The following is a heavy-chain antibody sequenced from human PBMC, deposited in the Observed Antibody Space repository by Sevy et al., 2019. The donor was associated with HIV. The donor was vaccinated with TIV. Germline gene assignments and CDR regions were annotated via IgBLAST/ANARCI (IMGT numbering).Heavy chain of an antibody. J-gene: IGHJ4*02. CDR3: ARGAVVIGTAATPVFDF. Sequence: SETLSLTCSVSDDSINSYYWSWIRQPPGKGLEWIGYIYNNIGSTSYNPSLTSRITISVDTSKNQFSLKLASVTAADTAVYYCARGAVVIGTAATPVFDFWGQGSLVTVSS. CDR1: DDSINSYY. V-gene: IGHV4-59*08. CDR2: IYNNIGST. D-gene: IGHD2-2*01.